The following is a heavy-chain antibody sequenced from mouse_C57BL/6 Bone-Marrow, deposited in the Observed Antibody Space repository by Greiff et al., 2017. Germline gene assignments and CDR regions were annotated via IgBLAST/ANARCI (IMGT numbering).Heavy chain of an antibody. CDR1: GFTFSDAW. V-gene: IGHV6-6*01. CDR3: TYYYGRGFAY. J-gene: IGHJ3*01. D-gene: IGHD1-1*01. CDR2: IRNKANNHAT. Sequence: EVKVEESGGGLVQPGGSMKLSCAASGFTFSDAWMDWVRQSPEKGLEWVAEIRNKANNHATYYAESVKRRFTISRDDSKSSVYLHKNSLRAEDTGIYYCTYYYGRGFAYWGQGTLVTVSA.